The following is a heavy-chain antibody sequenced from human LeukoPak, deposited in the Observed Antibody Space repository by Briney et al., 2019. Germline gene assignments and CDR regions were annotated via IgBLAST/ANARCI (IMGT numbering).Heavy chain of an antibody. J-gene: IGHJ5*02. Sequence: GGSLRLSCAASGFTFNDYYMGGIRQAPGKGREGLSYINIGGTNTHYADSMKGRFTISRNNAKKPLYLEMNNLRAEDTAVYYCATDGAGFDTWGQGVLVTVSS. CDR2: INIGGTNT. CDR3: ATDGAGFDT. CDR1: GFTFNDYY. V-gene: IGHV3-11*01.